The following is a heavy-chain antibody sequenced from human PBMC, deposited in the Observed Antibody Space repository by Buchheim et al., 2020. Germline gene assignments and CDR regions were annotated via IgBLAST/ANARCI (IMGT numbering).Heavy chain of an antibody. V-gene: IGHV4-34*01. CDR2: INHSGST. CDR1: GGSFSGYY. D-gene: IGHD2-2*02. CDR3: AREGRRRCSSTSCYSWFDP. J-gene: IGHJ5*02. Sequence: QVQLQQWGAGLLKPSETLSLTCAVYGGSFSGYYWSWIRQPPGKGLEWIGEINHSGSTNYNPSLKSRVTISVDTSKNQFSLKLSSVTAADTAVYYCAREGRRRCSSTSCYSWFDPWGQGTL.